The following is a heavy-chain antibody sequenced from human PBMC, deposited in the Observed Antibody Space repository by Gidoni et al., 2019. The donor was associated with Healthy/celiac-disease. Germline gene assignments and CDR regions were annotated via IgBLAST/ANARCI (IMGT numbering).Heavy chain of an antibody. J-gene: IGHJ4*02. D-gene: IGHD6-19*01. V-gene: IGHV3-30*01. CDR2: ISYDGSNK. CDR3: ARDVWAVAGRGAFDY. Sequence: QVQLVESGGGVVKPGRSLRLSCAASGFTFSSYAMHWVRQAPGKGLEWVAVISYDGSNKYYADSVKGRFTISRDNSKNTLYLQMNSLRAEDTAVYYCARDVWAVAGRGAFDYWGQGTLVTVSS. CDR1: GFTFSSYA.